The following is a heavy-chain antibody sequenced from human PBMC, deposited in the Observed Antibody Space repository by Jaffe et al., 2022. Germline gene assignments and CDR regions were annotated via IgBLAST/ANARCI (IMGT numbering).Heavy chain of an antibody. D-gene: IGHD2-8*02. CDR3: AREGYCTGGVCYFFDY. Sequence: QVQLVQSGAEVKKPGASVKVSCKASGYTFTSYYMHWVRQAPGQGLEWMGIINPSGGSTSYAQKFQGRVTMTRDTSTSTVYMELSSLRSEDTAVYYCAREGYCTGGVCYFFDYWGQGTLVTVSS. V-gene: IGHV1-46*03. J-gene: IGHJ4*02. CDR2: INPSGGST. CDR1: GYTFTSYY.